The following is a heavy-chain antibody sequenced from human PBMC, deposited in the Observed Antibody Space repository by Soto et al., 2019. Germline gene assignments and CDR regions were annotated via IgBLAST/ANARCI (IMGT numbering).Heavy chain of an antibody. J-gene: IGHJ6*02. CDR2: ISGSGGST. V-gene: IGHV3-23*01. D-gene: IGHD2-15*01. Sequence: GWSLRLSCAASGFTFTTYAMSWVRHAPGKGLEWVSAISGSGGSTYYADSVKGRFTISRDNSKNTLYLQMNSLRAEDTAVYYCATHEGECYSYHYCDMDVWGQGT. CDR3: ATHEGECYSYHYCDMDV. CDR1: GFTFTTYA.